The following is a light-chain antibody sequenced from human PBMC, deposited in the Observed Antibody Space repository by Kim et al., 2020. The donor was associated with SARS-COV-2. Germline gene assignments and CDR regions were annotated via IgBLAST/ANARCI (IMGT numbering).Light chain of an antibody. CDR1: QSVSSSY. Sequence: YPEERAAPSCRASQSVSSSYLAWYQHKPGQAPRLLIYGASSRATGIPDRFSGSGSGTDFTLTISRLEPEDFAVYYCQQYATSPWTFGQGTKVDIK. CDR2: GAS. CDR3: QQYATSPWT. V-gene: IGKV3-20*01. J-gene: IGKJ1*01.